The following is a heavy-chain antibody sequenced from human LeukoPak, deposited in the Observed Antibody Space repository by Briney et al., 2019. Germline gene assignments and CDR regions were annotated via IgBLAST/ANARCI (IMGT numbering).Heavy chain of an antibody. J-gene: IGHJ4*02. CDR2: ISSSSSYI. Sequence: GGSLRLSCAASGFTFSSYSMNWVRQAPGKGLEWVSSISSSSSYIYYADSVKGRFTISRDNAKNSLSLQMNSLRAEDTAVYYCARDVCSSTSCYAFDYWGQGTLVTVSS. D-gene: IGHD2-2*01. V-gene: IGHV3-21*01. CDR1: GFTFSSYS. CDR3: ARDVCSSTSCYAFDY.